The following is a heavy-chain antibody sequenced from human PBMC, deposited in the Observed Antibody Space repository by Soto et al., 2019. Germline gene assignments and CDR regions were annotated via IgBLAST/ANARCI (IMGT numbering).Heavy chain of an antibody. CDR1: GFTFSNYA. V-gene: IGHV3-23*01. CDR2: ISGGGGST. J-gene: IGHJ4*02. D-gene: IGHD2-15*01. Sequence: EVQLLESGGGLVQPGGSLRLSCAAAGFTFSNYAMSWVRQAPGKGLDLVSAISGGGGSTYYADSVEGRFTISRDNSKNTLFLQMNSLRAEDPAVCDCGKGSVVYGRYYFDYWGQGTLVTVSS. CDR3: GKGSVVYGRYYFDY.